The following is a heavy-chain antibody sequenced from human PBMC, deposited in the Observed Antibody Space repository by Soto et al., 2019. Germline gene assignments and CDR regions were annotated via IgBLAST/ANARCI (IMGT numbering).Heavy chain of an antibody. CDR2: INHSGST. CDR3: ARGXGYCSSTSCKGEDWFDP. Sequence: PSETLSLTCSVYGGSFSGYYWSWIRQPPGKGLEWIGEINHSGSTNYNPSLKSRVTISVDTSKNQFSLKLSSVTAADTAVYYCARGXGYCSSTSCKGEDWFDPWGQGTLVTVSS. J-gene: IGHJ5*02. D-gene: IGHD2-2*01. CDR1: GGSFSGYY. V-gene: IGHV4-34*01.